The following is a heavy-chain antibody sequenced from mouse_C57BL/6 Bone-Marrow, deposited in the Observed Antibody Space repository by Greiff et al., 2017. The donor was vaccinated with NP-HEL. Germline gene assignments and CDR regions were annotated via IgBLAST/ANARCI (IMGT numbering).Heavy chain of an antibody. Sequence: EVQLQQSVAELVRPGASVKLSCTASGFNFKNSYMHWVKQRPEQGLEWIGRIDPANGNPNYAQKLQGKATITADTSSNTDYLQLSSLTSEDTAIYYCARNGWFAYWGEGTLVTVSA. CDR3: ARNGWFAY. CDR2: IDPANGNP. V-gene: IGHV14-3*01. J-gene: IGHJ3*01. CDR1: GFNFKNSY.